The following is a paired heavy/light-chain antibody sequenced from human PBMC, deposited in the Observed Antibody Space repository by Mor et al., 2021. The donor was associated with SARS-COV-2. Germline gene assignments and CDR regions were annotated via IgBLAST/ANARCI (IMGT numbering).Heavy chain of an antibody. J-gene: IGHJ4*02. CDR1: GFSFSTYS. Sequence: EVQLLESGGGLVQPGGSLRLSCAASGFSFSTYSMSWVRQAPGKGLEWVSSISDRGDSTYHADSVKGRFTISRDNSKNTLYLQMNSLRTEDTAIYYCAKFGGRLFDSWGQGTLVTVSS. D-gene: IGHD2-15*01. CDR3: AKFGGRLFDS. V-gene: IGHV3-23*01. CDR2: ISDRGDST.
Light chain of an antibody. J-gene: IGKJ1*01. CDR2: GAS. Sequence: EKVVTQSPATLSVSPGERATLSCRASQSIRSNLAWYHHKPGQAPRLLIYGASTRATGIPARFSGSGSGTEFTLTISSLQSEDFGIYYCEVYNKWPALTFGQGTKVEIK. V-gene: IGKV3-15*01. CDR1: QSIRSN. CDR3: EVYNKWPALT.